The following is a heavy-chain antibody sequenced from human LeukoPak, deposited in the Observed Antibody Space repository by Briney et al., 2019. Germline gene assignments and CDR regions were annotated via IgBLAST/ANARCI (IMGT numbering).Heavy chain of an antibody. CDR1: RFTVSDKY. D-gene: IGHD4-23*01. J-gene: IGHJ4*02. V-gene: IGHV3-66*01. CDR3: ARDLTYGGKRGYYFDY. Sequence: GGSLRLSCAASRFTVSDKYMSWVRQAPGKGLEWVSVNYSDGSTYYADSVKGRFTISRDNSKNTLYLQMNSLRAEDTAVYYCARDLTYGGKRGYYFDYWGQGTLVTVSS. CDR2: NYSDGST.